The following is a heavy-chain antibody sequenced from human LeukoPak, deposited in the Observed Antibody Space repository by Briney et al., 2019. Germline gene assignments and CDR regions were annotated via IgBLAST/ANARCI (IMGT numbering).Heavy chain of an antibody. D-gene: IGHD3-16*02. CDR3: ARRTYRAHLDY. J-gene: IGHJ4*02. Sequence: SETLSLTCAVYGGSFSGYYWSWIRQPPGKGLEWIGEINHSGSTNYNPSLKSRVTISADTSKNHFSLTLYSVTAADTAVYYCARRTYRAHLDYWGQGSLVTVS. CDR2: INHSGST. V-gene: IGHV4-34*01. CDR1: GGSFSGYY.